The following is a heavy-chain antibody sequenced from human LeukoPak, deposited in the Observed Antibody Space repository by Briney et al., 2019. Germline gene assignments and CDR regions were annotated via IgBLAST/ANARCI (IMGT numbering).Heavy chain of an antibody. CDR2: INVYNGNT. V-gene: IGHV1-18*01. CDR1: GYTLSSYG. J-gene: IGHJ4*02. Sequence: ASVKVSCKASGYTLSSYGISWVRQAPGQGLEWMGWINVYNGNTKYAQKFQGRVTMTTDTPTGTAYVELRSLRSDDTAVYYCTTGRYGYSYNYELEYWGQGTLVTVSS. CDR3: TTGRYGYSYNYELEY. D-gene: IGHD5-18*01.